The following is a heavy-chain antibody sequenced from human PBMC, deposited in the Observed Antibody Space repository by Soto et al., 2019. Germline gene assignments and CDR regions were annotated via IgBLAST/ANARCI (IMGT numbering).Heavy chain of an antibody. CDR2: MNAFSGTG. D-gene: IGHD6-19*01. CDR3: ARGSAYPRTGNSDF. CDR1: GYKFADYN. J-gene: IGHJ4*02. Sequence: QVQLVQSGAEVKKPGASVKVSCRTSGYKFADYNMNWVRQATGRGLEWLGYMNAFSGTGGSAQKFQGRLTLTKNTSISTAYMELTNLRDDDTAVYYCARGSAYPRTGNSDFWGQGTPVTVSS. V-gene: IGHV1-8*01.